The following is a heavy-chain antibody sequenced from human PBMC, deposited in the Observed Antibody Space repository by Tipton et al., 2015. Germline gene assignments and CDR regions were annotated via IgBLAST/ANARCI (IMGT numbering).Heavy chain of an antibody. Sequence: QLVQSGAEVKKPGASVKVSCKASGYTFSDYYMHWVRQAPGQGLEWMGWINPNNGATNYAQKFQGWVTMTRDTAISTAYMELSSLKSDDTAIYYCAKDWSSGWSIKFDSWGQGTPVTVSS. V-gene: IGHV1-2*04. CDR2: INPNNGAT. CDR3: AKDWSSGWSIKFDS. CDR1: GYTFSDYY. J-gene: IGHJ4*02. D-gene: IGHD6-19*01.